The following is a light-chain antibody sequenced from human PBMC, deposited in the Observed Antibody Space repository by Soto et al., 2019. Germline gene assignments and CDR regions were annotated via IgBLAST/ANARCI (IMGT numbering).Light chain of an antibody. Sequence: QSALTPPASVSGSPGQSITISCTGYIHYDFVSWYQQHPGTAPKLVIYEVSNRPSGTSDRFSGSKSGHTASLTISGLQTEDEAVYYCGSYTSSSNYVFGTGTKITVL. CDR3: GSYTSSSNYV. CDR1: IHYDF. J-gene: IGLJ1*01. V-gene: IGLV2-14*01. CDR2: EVS.